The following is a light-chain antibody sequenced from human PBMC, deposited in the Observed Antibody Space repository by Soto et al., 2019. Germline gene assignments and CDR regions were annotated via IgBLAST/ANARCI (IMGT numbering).Light chain of an antibody. CDR2: GAS. CDR3: QQYGSTLCT. J-gene: IGKJ1*01. Sequence: EIVLTQTPGTLSLSPGERATLSCRASQSVSSSYLAWYQQKPGQAPRLLIYGASTRATGIPDTFSVSGSGIDFTLTISRLESEDFAVYYCQQYGSTLCTFGQETKLAIK. V-gene: IGKV3-20*01. CDR1: QSVSSSY.